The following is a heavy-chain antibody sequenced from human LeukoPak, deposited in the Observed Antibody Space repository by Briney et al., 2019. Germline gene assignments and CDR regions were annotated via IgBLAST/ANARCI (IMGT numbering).Heavy chain of an antibody. D-gene: IGHD1-7*01. V-gene: IGHV4-30-2*01. CDR3: VGSGTTYYYYMDV. J-gene: IGHJ6*03. Sequence: SQTLSLTCTVSGGSISSGGYYWSWIRQPPGKGLEWIGYIYHSGSTYYNPSLKSRVTISVDRSKNQFSLKLSSVTAADTAVYYCVGSGTTYYYYMDVWGKGTTVTVSS. CDR1: GGSISSGGYY. CDR2: IYHSGST.